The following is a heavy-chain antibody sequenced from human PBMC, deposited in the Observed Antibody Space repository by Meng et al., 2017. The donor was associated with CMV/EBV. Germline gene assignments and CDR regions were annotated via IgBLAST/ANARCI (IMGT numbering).Heavy chain of an antibody. D-gene: IGHD4/OR15-4a*01. J-gene: IGHJ5*02. CDR1: GGSVSSGSYY. Sequence: QVQLQESGPGLVKPSGTLSLTCSVSGGSVSSGSYYWTWIRQPPGKGLEWIGYIYHSGSTNYNPSLKSRVTISVDASRDQFSLRLSSVTAADTAVYYCARCTNYFDPWGQGTLVTVSS. V-gene: IGHV4-61*01. CDR3: ARCTNYFDP. CDR2: IYHSGST.